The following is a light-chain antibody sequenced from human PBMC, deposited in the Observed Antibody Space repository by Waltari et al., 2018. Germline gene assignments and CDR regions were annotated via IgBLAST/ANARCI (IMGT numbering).Light chain of an antibody. CDR2: DVN. CDR3: SSYTTTSTYV. V-gene: IGLV2-14*03. J-gene: IGLJ1*01. CDR1: SSDLDRYSY. Sequence: QSALTQPASVSGSPGQSITISCTGTSSDLDRYSYVHWYQNHPGKAPKLMIFDVNERPSGVSNCFSGSKSGNAASLTISGLQAEDEAHYYCSSYTTTSTYVFGTGTKVTVL.